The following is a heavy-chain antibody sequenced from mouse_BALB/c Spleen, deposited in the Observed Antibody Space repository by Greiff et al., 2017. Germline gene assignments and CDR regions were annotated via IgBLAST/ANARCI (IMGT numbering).Heavy chain of an antibody. CDR3: ARWIDGYYFDY. J-gene: IGHJ2*01. CDR2: INPSNGRT. Sequence: QVQLQQPGAELVKPGASVKLSCKASGYTFTSYWMHWVKQRPGQGLEWIGEINPSNGRTNYNEKFKSKATLTVDKSSSTAYMQLSSLTSEDSAVYYCARWIDGYYFDYWGQGTTLTVSS. CDR1: GYTFTSYW. V-gene: IGHV1S81*02. D-gene: IGHD2-3*01.